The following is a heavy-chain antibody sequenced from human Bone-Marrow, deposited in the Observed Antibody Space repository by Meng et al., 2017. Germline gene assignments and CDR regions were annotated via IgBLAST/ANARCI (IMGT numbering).Heavy chain of an antibody. D-gene: IGHD4-17*01. V-gene: IGHV4-34*01. J-gene: IGHJ2*01. CDR2: INHSGST. CDR1: GGSFSGYY. Sequence: QGQLTQWGSGLLKPSETLSLTCAVYGGSFSGYYWSWIRQPPGKGLEWIGEINHSGSTNYNPSLKSRVTISVDTSKNQFSLKLSSVTAADTAVYYCARGRVTTVTTPNWYFDLWGRGTLVTVSS. CDR3: ARGRVTTVTTPNWYFDL.